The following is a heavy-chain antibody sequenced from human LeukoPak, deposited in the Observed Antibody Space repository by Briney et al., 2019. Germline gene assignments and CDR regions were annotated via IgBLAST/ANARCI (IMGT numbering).Heavy chain of an antibody. D-gene: IGHD2-15*01. CDR3: ARRGGDY. CDR2: IYYSGST. J-gene: IGHJ4*02. Sequence: SETLSLTCAVYGGSFSGYYWSWIRQPPGKGLEWIGYIYYSGSTNYNPSLKSRVTISVDTSKNQFSLKLSSVTAADTAVYYCARRGGDYWGQGTLVTVSS. CDR1: GGSFSGYY. V-gene: IGHV4-59*08.